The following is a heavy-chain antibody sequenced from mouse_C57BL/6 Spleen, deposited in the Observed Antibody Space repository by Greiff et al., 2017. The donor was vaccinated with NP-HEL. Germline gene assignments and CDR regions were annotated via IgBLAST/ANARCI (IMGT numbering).Heavy chain of an antibody. CDR2: IYPGDGDT. Sequence: VQLQQSGPELVKPGASVKISCKASGYAFSSSWMNWVKQRPGKGLEWIGRIYPGDGDTNYNGKFKGKATLTADKSSSTAYMQLSSLTSEDSAVFFCAVGGLWYCFDYWGQGTTLTVSS. D-gene: IGHD1-1*02. V-gene: IGHV1-82*01. CDR3: AVGGLWYCFDY. J-gene: IGHJ2*01. CDR1: GYAFSSSW.